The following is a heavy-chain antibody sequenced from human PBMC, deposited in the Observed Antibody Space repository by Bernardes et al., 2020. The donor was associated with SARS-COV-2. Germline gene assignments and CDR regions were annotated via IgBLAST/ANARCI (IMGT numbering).Heavy chain of an antibody. CDR2: ISSSSSYI. J-gene: IGHJ4*02. D-gene: IGHD5-12*01. CDR3: ATPRGYSGYAFDY. CDR1: GFTFSSYS. Sequence: GSLRLSCAASGFTFSSYSMNWVRQAPGKGLEWVSSISSSSSYIYYADSVKGRFTISRDNAKNSLYLQMNSLRAEDTAVYYCATPRGYSGYAFDYWGQGTLVTVSS. V-gene: IGHV3-21*01.